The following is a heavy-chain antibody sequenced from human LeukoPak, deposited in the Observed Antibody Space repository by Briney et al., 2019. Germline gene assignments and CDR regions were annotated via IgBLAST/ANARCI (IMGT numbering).Heavy chain of an antibody. CDR2: IGAYNGNT. J-gene: IGHJ4*02. V-gene: IGHV1-18*01. CDR3: ARDHQYDFDY. D-gene: IGHD2-2*01. CDR1: WYTFSSSC. Sequence: GSSAKVSCNGSWYTFSSSCISWVRQAPGQGPEWMGWIGAYNGNTVYAQNLEGRVTMTADTSTSTAYMELTSLRSDDTAVYYCARDHQYDFDYWGQGPLVAVSS.